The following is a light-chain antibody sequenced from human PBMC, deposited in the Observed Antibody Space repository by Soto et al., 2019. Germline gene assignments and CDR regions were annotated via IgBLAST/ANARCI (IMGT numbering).Light chain of an antibody. J-gene: IGLJ2*01. CDR3: QTWGTYVV. V-gene: IGLV4-69*01. CDR2: LNSDGSH. Sequence: QLVLTQSPSASASLGASVKLTCILSSGHSNYAIAWHQQQPEKGPRYLMKLNSDGSHSKADGIPDRFSGSSSGAERYLTISSLQSEDEADYYCQTWGTYVVFGGGTKLTVL. CDR1: SGHSNYA.